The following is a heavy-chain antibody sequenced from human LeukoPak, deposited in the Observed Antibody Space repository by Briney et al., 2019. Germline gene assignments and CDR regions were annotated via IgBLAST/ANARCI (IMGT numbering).Heavy chain of an antibody. CDR2: IWYDGSNK. D-gene: IGHD6-13*01. Sequence: GGSLRLSCAASGFTFSSYGMHWVRQAPGKGLEWVAVIWYDGSNKYYADSVKGRFTISRDNSKNTLYLQMNSLRAEDTAVYYCARDPIPVEQPRGAFDIWGQGTMVTVSS. V-gene: IGHV3-33*01. CDR3: ARDPIPVEQPRGAFDI. CDR1: GFTFSSYG. J-gene: IGHJ3*02.